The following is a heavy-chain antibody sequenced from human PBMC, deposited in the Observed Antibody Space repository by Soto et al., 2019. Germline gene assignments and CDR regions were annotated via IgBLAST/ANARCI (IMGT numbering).Heavy chain of an antibody. J-gene: IGHJ5*02. CDR2: IYWNDDK. Sequence: QITLKESGPTLGKPTQTLTLTCTFSGFSLSTSGVGVGWIRQPPGKALVWLALIYWNDDKRYTPSLKSRLTITKDTSKNQVVLTMTNMDPVDTATYYCAHSFLEWLSTNWFDPWGQGTLVTVSS. CDR3: AHSFLEWLSTNWFDP. CDR1: GFSLSTSGVG. V-gene: IGHV2-5*01. D-gene: IGHD3-3*01.